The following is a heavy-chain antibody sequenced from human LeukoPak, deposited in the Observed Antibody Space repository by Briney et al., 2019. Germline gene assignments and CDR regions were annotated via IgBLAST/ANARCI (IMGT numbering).Heavy chain of an antibody. D-gene: IGHD6-13*01. CDR1: GFTFSSYA. CDR2: ISYDGSRK. Sequence: GGSLRLSCAASGFTFSSYAMHWVRQAPGKGLEWVAVISYDGSRKNYAGSVKGRFTISRDNSKNTLYLQMNSLRVEDTAVYYCAMRGNTWYDCWGQGTLVTVSS. V-gene: IGHV3-30-3*01. J-gene: IGHJ4*02. CDR3: AMRGNTWYDC.